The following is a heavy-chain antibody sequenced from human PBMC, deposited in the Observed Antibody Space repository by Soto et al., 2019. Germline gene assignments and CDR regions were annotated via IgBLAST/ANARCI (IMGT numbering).Heavy chain of an antibody. Sequence: GGSLRLSCAASGFTFSTYAMTWVRQAPGKGLEWVSIISSSGDATYYLDSVKGRFTISRDNSRNTLNLQMNSLRAEDTAVYYWGKNGSFSSWGFDAWGLGTTVTVSS. J-gene: IGHJ6*02. D-gene: IGHD3-3*01. CDR1: GFTFSTYA. CDR3: GKNGSFSSWGFDA. V-gene: IGHV3-23*01. CDR2: ISSSGDAT.